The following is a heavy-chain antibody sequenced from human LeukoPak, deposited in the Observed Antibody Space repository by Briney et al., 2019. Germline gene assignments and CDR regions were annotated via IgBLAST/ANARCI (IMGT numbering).Heavy chain of an antibody. CDR2: IIPIFGTA. V-gene: IGHV1-69*01. D-gene: IGHD3-22*01. J-gene: IGHJ4*02. Sequence: ASVKVSCKASGDTFSSYAISWVRQAPGQGLEWVGGIIPIFGTANYAQKFQGRVTITADESTSTAYMELSSLRSEDTAVYYCARPYDSSGYYYFGYWGQGTLVTVSS. CDR3: ARPYDSSGYYYFGY. CDR1: GDTFSSYA.